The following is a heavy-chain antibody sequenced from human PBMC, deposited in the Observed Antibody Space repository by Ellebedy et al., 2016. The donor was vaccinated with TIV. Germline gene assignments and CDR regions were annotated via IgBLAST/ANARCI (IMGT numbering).Heavy chain of an antibody. J-gene: IGHJ4*02. CDR1: GYSFTSYW. D-gene: IGHD6-19*01. V-gene: IGHV5-10-1*01. CDR3: TRRTSSGYDY. Sequence: GESLKISCQGSGYSFTSYWIGWVRQMPGKGLEWMGKIDPTDSYTNYSPSFQGHVTISADKSISTAYLQWSGLKASDTAMYYCTRRTSSGYDYWGQGTLVTVSS. CDR2: IDPTDSYT.